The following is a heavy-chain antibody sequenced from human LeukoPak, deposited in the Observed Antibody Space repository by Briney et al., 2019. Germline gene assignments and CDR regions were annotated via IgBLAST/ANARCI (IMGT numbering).Heavy chain of an antibody. CDR2: ISGSGEST. CDR3: ARGVIVSKRGPKGYFDY. Sequence: GGSLGLSCAASGFSFRNYGMSWVRQAPGKGLEWVSAISGSGESTYYADSVKGRFTISRDNAKNSLYLQMNSLRAEDTAVYYCARGVIVSKRGPKGYFDYWGQGTLVTVSS. J-gene: IGHJ4*02. D-gene: IGHD5/OR15-5a*01. V-gene: IGHV3-21*01. CDR1: GFSFRNYG.